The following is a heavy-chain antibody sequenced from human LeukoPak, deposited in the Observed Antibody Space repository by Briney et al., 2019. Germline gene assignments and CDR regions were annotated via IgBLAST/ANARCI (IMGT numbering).Heavy chain of an antibody. CDR3: ARIESTTVTFDY. CDR2: IYHSGNT. Sequence: PSETLSLTCAVSGGSISGSNWWTWVRQPPGKGLEWIGEIYHSGNTNYNPSLTSRVSISVDKSRNLFSLRLRSVTAADTAVYYCARIESTTVTFDYWGQGTLVTVPS. V-gene: IGHV4-4*02. D-gene: IGHD4-17*01. CDR1: GGSISGSNW. J-gene: IGHJ4*02.